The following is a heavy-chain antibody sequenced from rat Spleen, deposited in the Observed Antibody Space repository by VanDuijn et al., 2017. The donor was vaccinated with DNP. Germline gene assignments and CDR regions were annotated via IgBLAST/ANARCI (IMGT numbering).Heavy chain of an antibody. Sequence: EVQVLESGGGLVQPGNSLKLSCATSGFTFSTAWMYWYRQFPEKRLEWVARIKAKSNNYATDYTESVKGRFTISRDDSKSSIYLQMNNLKEEDTAIYYCAYYSGDYAMDAWGQGTSVTVSS. J-gene: IGHJ4*01. CDR3: AYYSGDYAMDA. D-gene: IGHD1-1*01. CDR2: IKAKSNNYAT. CDR1: GFTFSTAW. V-gene: IGHV6-6*01.